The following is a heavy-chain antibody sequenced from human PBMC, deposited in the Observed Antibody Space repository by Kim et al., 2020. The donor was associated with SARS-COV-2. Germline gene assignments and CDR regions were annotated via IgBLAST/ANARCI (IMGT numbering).Heavy chain of an antibody. CDR2: IYYSGST. Sequence: SETLSLTCTVSGGSISSSSYYWGWIRQPPGKGLEWIGSIYYSGSTYYNPALKSRVTISVDTSKNQFSLKLSSVTAADTAVYYCARQTLEIDPWGQGTPVTVSS. CDR1: GGSISSSSYY. V-gene: IGHV4-39*01. J-gene: IGHJ5*02. CDR3: ARQTLEIDP.